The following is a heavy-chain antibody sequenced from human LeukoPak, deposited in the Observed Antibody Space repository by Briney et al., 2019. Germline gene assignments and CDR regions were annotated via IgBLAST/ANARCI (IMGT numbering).Heavy chain of an antibody. CDR2: IIPIFGTA. J-gene: IGHJ3*02. V-gene: IGHV1-69*13. D-gene: IGHD6-13*01. Sequence: SVKVSCKASGGTFSSYAISWVRQAPGQGLEWMGGIIPIFGTANYAQKLQGRVTITADESTSTAYMELSSLRSEDTAVYYCARAGGAAGHNDAFDIWGQGTMVTVSS. CDR1: GGTFSSYA. CDR3: ARAGGAAGHNDAFDI.